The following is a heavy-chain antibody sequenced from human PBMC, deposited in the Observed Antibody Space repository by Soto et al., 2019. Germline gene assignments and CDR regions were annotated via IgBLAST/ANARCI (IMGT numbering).Heavy chain of an antibody. V-gene: IGHV3-73*01. J-gene: IGHJ5*02. Sequence: EVQLVESGGGLVQPGGSLKLSCAAFGFTFSGSAMHWVRQASGKGLEWVGRIRSKANSYATAYAASVKGRFTISRDDSKNTAYLQMNSLKTEDTAVYYCTSSYDFWSGYGVRRNWFDPWGQGTLVTVSS. D-gene: IGHD3-3*01. CDR2: IRSKANSYAT. CDR3: TSSYDFWSGYGVRRNWFDP. CDR1: GFTFSGSA.